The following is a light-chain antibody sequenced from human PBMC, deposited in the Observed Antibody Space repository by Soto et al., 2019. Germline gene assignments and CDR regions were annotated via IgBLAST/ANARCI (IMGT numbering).Light chain of an antibody. CDR2: DAS. J-gene: IGKJ2*01. Sequence: DIQMTQSPSTLSASVGDRVIITCRASQSISTWLVWYQQKPGKAPKVLIYDASSLQSGVPSRFSGHGSGTDFTLTNSSLQPYDSAIYYCQQYKTYTTFGQGTKLEIK. V-gene: IGKV1-5*01. CDR3: QQYKTYTT. CDR1: QSISTW.